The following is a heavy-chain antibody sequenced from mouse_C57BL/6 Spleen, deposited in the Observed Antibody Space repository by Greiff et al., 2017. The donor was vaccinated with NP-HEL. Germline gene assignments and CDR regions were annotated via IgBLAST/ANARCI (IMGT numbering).Heavy chain of an antibody. CDR1: GYSITSGYY. V-gene: IGHV3-6*01. J-gene: IGHJ4*01. CDR2: ISYDGSN. Sequence: EVQLQESGPGLVKPSQSLSLTCSVTGYSITSGYYWNWIRQFPGNKLEWMGYISYDGSNNYNPSLKNRISITRDTSKNQFFLKLNSVTTEDTATYYCARDEGGYYDAMDYWGQGTSVTVSS. CDR3: ARDEGGYYDAMDY. D-gene: IGHD2-2*01.